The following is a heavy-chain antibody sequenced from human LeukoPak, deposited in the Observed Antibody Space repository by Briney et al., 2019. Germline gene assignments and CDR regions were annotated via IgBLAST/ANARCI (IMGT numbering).Heavy chain of an antibody. Sequence: GGSLRLSCAASGFTFSSSAMSWVRQAPGKGLEWVSAISNNGGYTYYADSVQGRFTISRDNSKSTLCLQMNSLRADDTAIYYCAKDYGPDIVGTIGGYWGQGTLVTVSS. D-gene: IGHD5-12*01. J-gene: IGHJ4*02. CDR2: ISNNGGYT. CDR1: GFTFSSSA. V-gene: IGHV3-23*01. CDR3: AKDYGPDIVGTIGGY.